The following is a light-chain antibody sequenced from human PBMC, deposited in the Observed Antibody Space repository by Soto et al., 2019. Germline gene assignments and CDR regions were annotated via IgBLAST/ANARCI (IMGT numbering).Light chain of an antibody. CDR1: SSDVGAYNY. CDR2: DVT. V-gene: IGLV2-14*03. J-gene: IGLJ2*01. Sequence: QSVLTQPASVSGSPGQSITISCTGTSSDVGAYNYVSWYQQHPGNAPNLMIFDVTNRPSGVSNRFAGSKSGNTDSLTISGLQAEVEADSHYCSYTITSTYVVFGGGTKLTVL. CDR3: CSYTITSTYVV.